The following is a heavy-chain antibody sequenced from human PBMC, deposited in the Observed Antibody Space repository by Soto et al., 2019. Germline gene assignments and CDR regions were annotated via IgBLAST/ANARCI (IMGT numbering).Heavy chain of an antibody. Sequence: GTPAKPSSKASGYTFTSYGISWVRQAPRKGLEWMGWISAYNGNTNYAQKLQGRVTMTTDTSTSTAYMELRSLRSDDTAVYYCARAGRSAFGGAGKIDYWGQGTLVTVSS. CDR2: ISAYNGNT. CDR1: GYTFTSYG. V-gene: IGHV1-18*01. D-gene: IGHD3-16*01. J-gene: IGHJ4*02. CDR3: ARAGRSAFGGAGKIDY.